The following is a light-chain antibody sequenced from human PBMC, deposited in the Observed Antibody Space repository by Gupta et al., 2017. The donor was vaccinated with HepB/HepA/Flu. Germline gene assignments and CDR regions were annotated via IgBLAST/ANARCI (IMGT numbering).Light chain of an antibody. V-gene: IGKV3-15*01. CDR2: GSS. Sequence: EIVITQSPATLSVSPGERATLSCRASQGGSSKLAWYQRKPGQAPRLLIYGSSARATGIPVRFSGSGSGTEFTLTINSLQSEDFAVYHCQQYNAWHLAFGQGTRLEIK. CDR1: QGGSSK. CDR3: QQYNAWHLA. J-gene: IGKJ5*01.